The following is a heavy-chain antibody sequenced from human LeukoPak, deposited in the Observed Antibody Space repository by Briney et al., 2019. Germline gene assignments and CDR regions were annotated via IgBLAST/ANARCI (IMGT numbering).Heavy chain of an antibody. V-gene: IGHV3-73*01. CDR1: GFTFSGSA. D-gene: IGHD6-19*01. CDR3: AKDRSSGWYAPHLGY. J-gene: IGHJ4*02. CDR2: IRSKANSYAT. Sequence: GGSLRLSCAASGFTFSGSAMHWVRQASGKGLEWVGRIRSKANSYATAYAASVKGRFTISRDDSKNTAYLQMNSLKTEDTAVYYCAKDRSSGWYAPHLGYWGQGTLVTVSS.